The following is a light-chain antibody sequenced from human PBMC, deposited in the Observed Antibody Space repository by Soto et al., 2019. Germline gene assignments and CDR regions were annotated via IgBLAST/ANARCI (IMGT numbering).Light chain of an antibody. Sequence: QSALTQPASVSGSHGQSITISCTGSSSDVGDYNYVSWYQQHPGKAPKLMIYEVNNRPSGVSDRFSGSKSGNTASLTISGLQAEDEADYYCSSYTSSNTLLFGGGTKLTVL. CDR2: EVN. V-gene: IGLV2-14*01. CDR1: SSDVGDYNY. J-gene: IGLJ2*01. CDR3: SSYTSSNTLL.